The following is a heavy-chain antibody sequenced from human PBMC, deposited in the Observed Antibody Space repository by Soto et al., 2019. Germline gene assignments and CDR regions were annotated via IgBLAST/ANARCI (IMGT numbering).Heavy chain of an antibody. D-gene: IGHD2-2*01. CDR3: AREGFYAMDV. CDR1: GFTFSSYE. CDR2: NSSSGETV. V-gene: IGHV3-48*03. Sequence: EVQLLESGGGVVQPGGSLRLSCEVSGFTFSSYEMYWVRQAPGKGLEWVAYNSSSGETVYYAGSVQGRFTISRDNAKNSLYLQMSSLGAEDTAVYYCAREGFYAMDVWGQGTTVTVSS. J-gene: IGHJ6*02.